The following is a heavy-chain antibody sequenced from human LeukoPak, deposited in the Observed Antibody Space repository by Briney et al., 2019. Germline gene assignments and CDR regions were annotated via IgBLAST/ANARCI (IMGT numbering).Heavy chain of an antibody. D-gene: IGHD3-10*01. J-gene: IGHJ6*02. Sequence: PSQTLSLTCTVSGGSISSGGWYWSWIRQHPGKGLEWIGYIYHSGSTYYNPSLKSRVTISVDTSKNQFSLNLSSVTAADTAVYYCARDHYYDSGSKLDVWGQGTTVTVSS. CDR2: IYHSGST. CDR3: ARDHYYDSGSKLDV. V-gene: IGHV4-31*03. CDR1: GGSISSGGWY.